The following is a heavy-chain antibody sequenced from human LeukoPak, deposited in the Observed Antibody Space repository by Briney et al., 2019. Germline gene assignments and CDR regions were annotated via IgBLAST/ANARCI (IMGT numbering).Heavy chain of an antibody. D-gene: IGHD6-19*01. Sequence: ASVKVSCKASGYTFTSYAMHWVRQAPGQRLEWTGWVSAGNGNTKYSQKFQGRVTITRDTSASTAYMELSSLRSEDTAVYYCARVPSGHTFDYWGQGTLVTVSS. V-gene: IGHV1-3*01. CDR3: ARVPSGHTFDY. CDR1: GYTFTSYA. CDR2: VSAGNGNT. J-gene: IGHJ4*02.